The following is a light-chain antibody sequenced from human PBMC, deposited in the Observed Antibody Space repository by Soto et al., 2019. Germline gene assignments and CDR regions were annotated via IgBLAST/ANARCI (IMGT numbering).Light chain of an antibody. V-gene: IGLV2-14*01. CDR1: SSDVGIYNY. J-gene: IGLJ1*01. CDR3: SSYTTSSTRD. CDR2: EVS. Sequence: QSALTQPASVSGSPGQSIAISCTGSSSDVGIYNYVSWYQQHPGKVPKLIIYEVSNRPSGVSNRFSGSKSGNTASLTISGLQAEDEADYYCSSYTTSSTRDFGTGTKLTVL.